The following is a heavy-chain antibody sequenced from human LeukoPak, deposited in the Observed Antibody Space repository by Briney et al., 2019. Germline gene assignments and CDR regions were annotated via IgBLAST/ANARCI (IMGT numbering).Heavy chain of an antibody. V-gene: IGHV1-69*05. Sequence: GASVKVSCKASGGTSSSYAISWVRQAPGQGLEWMGGIIPIFGTANYAQKFQGRVTITTDESTSTAYMELSSLRSEDTAVYYCARLGRYYYDSSGYYHKYFDYWGQGTLVTVSS. D-gene: IGHD3-22*01. CDR2: IIPIFGTA. CDR3: ARLGRYYYDSSGYYHKYFDY. J-gene: IGHJ4*02. CDR1: GGTSSSYA.